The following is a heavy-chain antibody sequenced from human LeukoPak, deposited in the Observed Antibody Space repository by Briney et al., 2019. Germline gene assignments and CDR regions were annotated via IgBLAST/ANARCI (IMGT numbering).Heavy chain of an antibody. CDR2: ISGSGGST. J-gene: IGHJ4*02. Sequence: GGSLRLSCAASGFTFSSYAMSWARQAPGKGLEWVSAISGSGGSTYYADSVKGRFTISRDNSKNTLYLQMNSLRAEDTAVYYCAKKFLPRGSSTSCSDYWGQGTLVTVSS. CDR1: GFTFSSYA. CDR3: AKKFLPRGSSTSCSDY. D-gene: IGHD2-2*01. V-gene: IGHV3-23*01.